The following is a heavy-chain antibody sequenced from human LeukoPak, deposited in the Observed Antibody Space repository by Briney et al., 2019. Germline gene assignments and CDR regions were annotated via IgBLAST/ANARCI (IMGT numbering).Heavy chain of an antibody. CDR3: ARSGAFWSGYPNWFDP. D-gene: IGHD3-3*01. Sequence: SETLSLTCTVSGGSISSGGYYWSWIRQPPGKGLEWIGYIYHSGSTYYNPSLKSRVTISVDRSKNQFSLKLSSVTAADTAVYYCARSGAFWSGYPNWFDPWGQGTLVTVSS. V-gene: IGHV4-30-2*02. J-gene: IGHJ5*02. CDR2: IYHSGST. CDR1: GGSISSGGYY.